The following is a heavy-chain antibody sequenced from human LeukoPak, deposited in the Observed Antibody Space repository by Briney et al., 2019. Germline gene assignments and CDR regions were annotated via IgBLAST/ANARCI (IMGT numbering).Heavy chain of an antibody. CDR1: GDSVTELS. V-gene: IGHV1-24*01. D-gene: IGHD5-24*01. Sequence: ASVKVSCKVSGDSVTELSIHWVRQAPGKGLEWMGGFDPEDGETTYAQKFQGRVSMPEDTSRDTAHMELSSLRSEDTAVYYCATLTIDGYNPPFDYWGQGTLVTVSS. CDR3: ATLTIDGYNPPFDY. CDR2: FDPEDGET. J-gene: IGHJ4*02.